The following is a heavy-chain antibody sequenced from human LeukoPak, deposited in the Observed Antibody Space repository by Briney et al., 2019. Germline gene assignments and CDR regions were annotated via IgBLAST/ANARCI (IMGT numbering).Heavy chain of an antibody. D-gene: IGHD3-10*01. CDR3: ARALSMVRSYNWFDP. CDR1: GYTFTSSD. V-gene: IGHV1-18*01. Sequence: GASVKVSCKASGYTFTSSDINWVRQAPGQGLECMGWISAYNGNTNYAQKLQGRVTMTTDTSTSTAYMELRSLRSDDTAVYYCARALSMVRSYNWFDPWGQGTLVTVSS. CDR2: ISAYNGNT. J-gene: IGHJ5*02.